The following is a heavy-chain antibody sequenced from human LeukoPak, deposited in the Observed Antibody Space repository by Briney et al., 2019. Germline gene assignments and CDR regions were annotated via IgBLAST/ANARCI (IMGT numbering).Heavy chain of an antibody. D-gene: IGHD4-17*01. CDR2: IDSSSVYI. CDR3: ARDIEVNDYDDYGTFYFDY. J-gene: IGHJ4*02. V-gene: IGHV3-21*01. CDR1: GFTFSSYT. Sequence: GGSLRLSCAASGFTFSSYTINWVRQAPGEGLEWVSSIDSSSVYIYYADSVKGRFTISRDNAKNSVYLQMNGLRAEDTAVYFCARDIEVNDYDDYGTFYFDYWGQGTLVTVSS.